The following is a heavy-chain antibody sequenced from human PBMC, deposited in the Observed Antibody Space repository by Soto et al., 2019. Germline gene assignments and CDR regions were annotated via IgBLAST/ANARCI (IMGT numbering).Heavy chain of an antibody. CDR3: ARETPLKDDYGGNWVDY. V-gene: IGHV4-4*07. CDR1: GGSISSYY. J-gene: IGHJ4*02. CDR2: IYTSGST. Sequence: NPSETLSLTCTVSGGSISSYYWSWIRQPAGKGLEWIGRIYTSGSTNYNPSLKSRVTMSVDTPKNQFSLKLSSVTAADTAVYYCARETPLKDDYGGNWVDYWGQGTLVTVSS. D-gene: IGHD4-17*01.